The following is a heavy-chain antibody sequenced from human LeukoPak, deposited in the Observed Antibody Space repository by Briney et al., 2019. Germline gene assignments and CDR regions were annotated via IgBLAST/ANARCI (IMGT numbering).Heavy chain of an antibody. V-gene: IGHV4-39*01. CDR3: ARHSRPLFDY. Sequence: PSETLSLTCTVPGGSISSYYWSWIRQPPGKGLEWIGSIYYSGSTYYNPSLKSRVTISVDTSKNQFSLKLSSVTAADTAVYYCARHSRPLFDYWGQGALVTVSS. CDR1: GGSISSYY. CDR2: IYYSGST. J-gene: IGHJ4*02. D-gene: IGHD6-13*01.